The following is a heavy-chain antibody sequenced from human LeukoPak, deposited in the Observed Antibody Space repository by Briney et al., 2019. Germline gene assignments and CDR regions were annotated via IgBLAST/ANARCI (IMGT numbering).Heavy chain of an antibody. D-gene: IGHD2-2*01. J-gene: IGHJ2*01. V-gene: IGHV4-38-2*01. CDR1: GYSISSGYY. Sequence: ASETLSLTCAVSGYSISSGYYWGWIRQPPGKGLEWIGSIYHSGSTYYNPSLKSRVTISVDTSKNQFSLKLSSVTAADTAVYYCARRCSSTNCFVWYFDSWGRGTLVTVSS. CDR2: IYHSGST. CDR3: ARRCSSTNCFVWYFDS.